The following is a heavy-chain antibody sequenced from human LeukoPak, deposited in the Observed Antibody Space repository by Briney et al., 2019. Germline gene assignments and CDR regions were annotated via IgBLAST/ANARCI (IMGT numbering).Heavy chain of an antibody. CDR1: GFTFSSYA. CDR2: ISGSGGST. CDR3: AKGRVAAAGTKDYYYYGMDV. J-gene: IGHJ6*04. D-gene: IGHD6-13*01. Sequence: GGSLRLSCAASGFTFSSYAMSWVRQAPGKGLEWVSAISGSGGSTYYADSVKGRFTISRDNSKNTLYLQMNSLRAEDTAVYYCAKGRVAAAGTKDYYYYGMDVWGKGTTVTVSS. V-gene: IGHV3-23*01.